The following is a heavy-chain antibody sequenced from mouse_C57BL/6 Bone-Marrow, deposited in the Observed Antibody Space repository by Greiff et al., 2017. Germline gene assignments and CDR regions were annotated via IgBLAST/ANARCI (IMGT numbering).Heavy chain of an antibody. CDR2: INSGGSYT. V-gene: IGHV5-6*01. D-gene: IGHD2-2*01. CDR1: GFTFSSYG. J-gene: IGHJ4*01. Sequence: EVKLMESGGDLVKPGGSLKLSCAASGFTFSSYGMSWVRQTPDKRLEWVATINSGGSYTYYPASVKGRYTISRDNAKNTLYLQMSSLKSEDTAMYDCARRGLWLRRGYYAMDDWGQGTSVTVSS. CDR3: ARRGLWLRRGYYAMDD.